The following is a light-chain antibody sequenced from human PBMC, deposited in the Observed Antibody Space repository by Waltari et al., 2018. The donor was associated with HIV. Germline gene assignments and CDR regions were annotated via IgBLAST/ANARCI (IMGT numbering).Light chain of an antibody. CDR2: EVS. J-gene: IGLJ1*01. CDR1: SSDVGGYDY. Sequence: QSALTQPASVSGSPGQSLTISCTGTSSDVGGYDYFSWYQQHPGKAPKLMIYEVSNRPSGVSNRFSGSKSGNTASLTISGLQAEDEADYYCSSYTSSTTPYVFGTGTKVTVL. V-gene: IGLV2-14*01. CDR3: SSYTSSTTPYV.